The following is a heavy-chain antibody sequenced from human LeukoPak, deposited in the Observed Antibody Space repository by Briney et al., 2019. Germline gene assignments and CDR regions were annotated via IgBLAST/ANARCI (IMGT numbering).Heavy chain of an antibody. D-gene: IGHD3-16*01. V-gene: IGHV4-59*01. CDR3: ARVSWPGRGSRFDP. Sequence: SETLSLTCTVSGGSISSYYWSWIRQPPGKGLEWIGYISYSGSTNYNPSLKSRVTMSVDPSKNQFSLNLSSVTAADTAVYYCARVSWPGRGSRFDPWGQGTLVTVSS. CDR1: GGSISSYY. J-gene: IGHJ5*02. CDR2: ISYSGST.